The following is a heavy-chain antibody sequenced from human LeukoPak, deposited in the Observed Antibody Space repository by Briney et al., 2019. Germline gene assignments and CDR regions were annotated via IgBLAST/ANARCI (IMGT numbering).Heavy chain of an antibody. CDR1: GYSFTNYW. Sequence: GESLKISCKGSGYSFTNYWINWVRQMPGKGLERMGRIDPTDSYTYYSPTFEGHVTISSDKSSSTAYLQWSSLEASDTAMYYCARQYYYVSGTYYNNWFDPWGQGTLVTVTS. D-gene: IGHD3-10*01. V-gene: IGHV5-10-1*01. CDR2: IDPTDSYT. J-gene: IGHJ5*02. CDR3: ARQYYYVSGTYYNNWFDP.